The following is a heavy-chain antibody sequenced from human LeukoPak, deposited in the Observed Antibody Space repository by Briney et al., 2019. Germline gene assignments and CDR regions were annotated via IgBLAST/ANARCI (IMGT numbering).Heavy chain of an antibody. D-gene: IGHD4-23*01. J-gene: IGHJ4*02. CDR3: ARGRPHGNDY. CDR2: IASDGSST. CDR1: GFTFSSYW. V-gene: IGHV3-74*01. Sequence: GGSLRLSCAASGFTFSSYWMNWVRQAPGKGLAWVSRIASDGSSTTYADSVKGRFSISRDNAKNTLYLQMNSLRVEDTAVYCCARGRPHGNDYWGQGTLVTVSS.